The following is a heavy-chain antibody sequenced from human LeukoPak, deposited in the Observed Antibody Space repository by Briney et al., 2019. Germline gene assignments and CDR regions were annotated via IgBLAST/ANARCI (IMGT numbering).Heavy chain of an antibody. CDR2: ISYDGSNK. J-gene: IGHJ4*02. CDR3: AKGLYCSGGSCLDY. Sequence: GGSLRLSCAASGFTFSSYGMHWVRQAPGKGLEWVAVISYDGSNKYYADSVKGRFTISRDNSKNTLYLQMNSLRAEDTAVYYCAKGLYCSGGSCLDYWGQGTLVTVSS. D-gene: IGHD2-15*01. CDR1: GFTFSSYG. V-gene: IGHV3-30*18.